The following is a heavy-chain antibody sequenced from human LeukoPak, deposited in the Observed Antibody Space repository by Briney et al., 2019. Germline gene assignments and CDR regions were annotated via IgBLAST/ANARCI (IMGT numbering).Heavy chain of an antibody. J-gene: IGHJ4*02. CDR3: ASSIAVAGTLDY. CDR2: IYPGDSDT. Sequence: GESLKISCKGSGYSFSNYWIGWVRQMPGKGLERMGIIYPGDSDTRYSPSFQGQVTISANKSKSTAYLQWSRLKASDTAMYYCASSIAVAGTLDYWGQGTLVTVSS. V-gene: IGHV5-51*01. D-gene: IGHD6-19*01. CDR1: GYSFSNYW.